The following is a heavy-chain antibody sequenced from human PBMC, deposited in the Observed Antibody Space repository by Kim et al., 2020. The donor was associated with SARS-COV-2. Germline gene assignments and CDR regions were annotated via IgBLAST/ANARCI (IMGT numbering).Heavy chain of an antibody. CDR3: ARVGLGANSYGPGGWFDP. V-gene: IGHV1-69*13. CDR2: IIPIFGTA. D-gene: IGHD5-18*01. Sequence: SVKVSCKASGGTFSSYAISWVRQAPGQGLEWMGGIIPIFGTANYAQKFQGRVTITADESTSTAYMGLSSLRSEDTAVYYCARVGLGANSYGPGGWFDPWGQGTLVTVSS. J-gene: IGHJ5*02. CDR1: GGTFSSYA.